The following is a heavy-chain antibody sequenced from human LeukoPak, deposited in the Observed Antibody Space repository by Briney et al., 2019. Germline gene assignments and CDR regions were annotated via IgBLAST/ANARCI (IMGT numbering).Heavy chain of an antibody. CDR3: ARSYCTCSTCPRRWFHP. J-gene: IGHJ5*02. CDR1: GASISSDDYY. Sequence: SETLSLTCTVSGASISSDDYYWGWIRQPPGKGLEWIGNIHYSGSTYYNPSLETRVTMSADTSNNQVSLRLSSVTAADTAVYFCARSYCTCSTCPRRWFHPWGQGTLVTVSS. CDR2: IHYSGST. V-gene: IGHV4-39*01. D-gene: IGHD2-15*01.